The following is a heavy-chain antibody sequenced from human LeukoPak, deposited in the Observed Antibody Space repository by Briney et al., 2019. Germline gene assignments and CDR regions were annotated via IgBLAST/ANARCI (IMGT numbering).Heavy chain of an antibody. CDR3: TRDMIRGVPDYIDY. V-gene: IGHV3-23*01. CDR1: GFTFSSYA. Sequence: GGSLRLSCAASGFTFSSYAMSWVRQAPGKGLEWVSAISGSGGSTYYTDSVMGRFTISRDNSKSTLYLQMNSLRIEDTGFYYCTRDMIRGVPDYIDYWGQGTLVTVSS. CDR2: ISGSGGST. D-gene: IGHD3-10*01. J-gene: IGHJ4*02.